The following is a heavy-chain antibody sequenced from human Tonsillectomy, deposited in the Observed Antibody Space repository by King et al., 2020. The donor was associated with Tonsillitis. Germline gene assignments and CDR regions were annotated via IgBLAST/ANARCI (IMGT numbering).Heavy chain of an antibody. Sequence: VQLVESGGGLVQPGGSLRLSCAASGFTFTNYAMSWVRQAPGKGLEWVSGISGSGGSTYYADSVKGRFTISRDNSKNTLYLQMNRLRAEDTAVYYCAKDRLTTFDRIFDYWGQGTLVTVSA. CDR1: GFTFTNYA. D-gene: IGHD4-17*01. J-gene: IGHJ4*02. V-gene: IGHV3-23*04. CDR2: ISGSGGST. CDR3: AKDRLTTFDRIFDY.